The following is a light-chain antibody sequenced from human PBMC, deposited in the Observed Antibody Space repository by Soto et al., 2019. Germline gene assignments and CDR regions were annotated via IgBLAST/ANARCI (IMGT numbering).Light chain of an antibody. CDR3: QQYGSSLFT. J-gene: IGKJ3*01. CDR2: GAS. V-gene: IGKV3-20*01. CDR1: QSISSSY. Sequence: EIVLTQSPGTVSLSPGERATLYCRASQSISSSYLAWYQQKPGQAPRLLIYGASSRATGIPDRFSGSGSRTDFTLTISRLEPEDFAVYYCQQYGSSLFTFGPGTKVDIK.